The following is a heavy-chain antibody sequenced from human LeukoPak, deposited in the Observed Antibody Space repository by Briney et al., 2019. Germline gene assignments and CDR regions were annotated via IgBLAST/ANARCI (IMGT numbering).Heavy chain of an antibody. J-gene: IGHJ5*02. CDR3: AQQLGYCSGGSCYFTS. CDR2: INNDGDNT. CDR1: GFTFRTYA. Sequence: GGSLRLSCAASGFTFRTYAMSWVRQTPGKGLEWVSAINNDGDNTYYADSVKGRFSVSRDNSKNTLHLQMNSLRAEDTAKYYCAQQLGYCSGGSCYFTSWGQGTLDTVSS. D-gene: IGHD2-15*01. V-gene: IGHV3-23*01.